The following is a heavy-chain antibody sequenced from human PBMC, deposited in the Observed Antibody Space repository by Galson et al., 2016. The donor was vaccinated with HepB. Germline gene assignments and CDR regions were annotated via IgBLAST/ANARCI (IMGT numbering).Heavy chain of an antibody. CDR3: SRGPRNYTSGCTFDY. CDR2: AYFRSKWYH. Sequence: CAISGDSVSSKSASWIWIRQSPSRGLEWLGRAYFRSKWYHDYAPSVKSRITITPDPSRNQFSLQLDSVTPEDTAIYYCSRGPRNYTSGCTFDYWGQGTLVTVSS. D-gene: IGHD5-12*01. V-gene: IGHV6-1*01. CDR1: GDSVSSKSAS. J-gene: IGHJ4*02.